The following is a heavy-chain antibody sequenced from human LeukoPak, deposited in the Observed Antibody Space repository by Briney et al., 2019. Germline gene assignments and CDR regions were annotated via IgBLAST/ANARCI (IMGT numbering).Heavy chain of an antibody. V-gene: IGHV3-20*01. CDR3: ARVREYSSSRWFDP. CDR1: GFTFDDHG. D-gene: IGHD6-6*01. Sequence: GGSLRLSCAASGFTFDDHGMSWVRQAPGKGLEWVSGINWNGGSTGYADSVKGRFTISRDNAKNSLYLQMNSLRAEDTALYHCARVREYSSSRWFDPWGQGTLVTVSS. CDR2: INWNGGST. J-gene: IGHJ5*02.